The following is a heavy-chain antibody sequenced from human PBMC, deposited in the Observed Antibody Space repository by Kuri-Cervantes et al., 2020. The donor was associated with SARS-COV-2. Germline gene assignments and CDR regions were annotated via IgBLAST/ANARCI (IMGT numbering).Heavy chain of an antibody. Sequence: GGSLRLSCAVYVGSFSGYYWSWIRQPPGKGLEWVSAISGSGGSTYYADSVKGRFTISRDNAWNSLYLEMNNLRAEDTAVYYCARAGGGWYYVYWGQGTLVTVSS. CDR1: VGSFSGYY. V-gene: IGHV3-11*04. CDR2: ISGSGGST. D-gene: IGHD6-19*01. CDR3: ARAGGGWYYVY. J-gene: IGHJ4*02.